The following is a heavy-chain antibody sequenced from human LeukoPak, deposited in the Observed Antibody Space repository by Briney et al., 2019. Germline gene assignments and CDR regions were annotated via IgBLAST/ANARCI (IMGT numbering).Heavy chain of an antibody. J-gene: IGHJ4*02. V-gene: IGHV3-23*01. CDR2: ISGSGGST. D-gene: IGHD2-8*01. Sequence: PGGSLRLSCAASGFTFSSYAMSWVRQAPGKWLEWVSAISGSGGSTYYADSVEGRFTISRDNSKNTLYLQMNSLRAEDTAVYYCAKDLFPSIDIVLMVYAPFDYWGQGTLVTVSS. CDR3: AKDLFPSIDIVLMVYAPFDY. CDR1: GFTFSSYA.